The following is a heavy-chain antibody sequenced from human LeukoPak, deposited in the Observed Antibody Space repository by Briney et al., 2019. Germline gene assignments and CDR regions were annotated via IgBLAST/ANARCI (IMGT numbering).Heavy chain of an antibody. Sequence: GGSLRLSCAASGFTFDDYAMHWVRQAPGKGLEWVSGISWNSGSIGYADSVKGRFTISRDNAKNSLYLQMNSLRAEDTAVYYCAARGSLRGYYYYYMDVWGKGTTVTVSS. D-gene: IGHD3-16*01. CDR3: AARGSLRGYYYYYMDV. J-gene: IGHJ6*03. V-gene: IGHV3-9*01. CDR1: GFTFDDYA. CDR2: ISWNSGSI.